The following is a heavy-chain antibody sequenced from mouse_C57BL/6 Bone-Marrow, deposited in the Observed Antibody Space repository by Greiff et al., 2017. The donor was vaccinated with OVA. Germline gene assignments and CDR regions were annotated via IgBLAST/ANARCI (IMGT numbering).Heavy chain of an antibody. J-gene: IGHJ4*01. CDR1: GYTFTSYW. CDR2: IHPNSGST. Sequence: QVQLKQPGAELVKPGASVKLSCKASGYTFTSYWMHWVKQRPGQGLEWIGMIHPNSGSTNYNEKFKSKATLTVDKSSSTAYMQLSSLTSEDSAVYYCAIYGYDRYYAMDYWGQGTSVTVSS. D-gene: IGHD2-2*01. CDR3: AIYGYDRYYAMDY. V-gene: IGHV1-64*01.